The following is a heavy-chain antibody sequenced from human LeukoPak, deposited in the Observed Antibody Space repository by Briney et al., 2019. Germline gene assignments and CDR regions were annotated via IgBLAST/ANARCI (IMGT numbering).Heavy chain of an antibody. J-gene: IGHJ3*02. CDR3: ARDKRKMNAFDI. CDR2: ISGSGGSP. Sequence: GGSLRLSCAASGFTFGSYAMSWVRQAPGKGLEWVSTISGSGGSPYYADSVKGRFTISRDNAKNSLYLQMNSLRAEDTAVYYCARDKRKMNAFDIWGQGTMVTVSS. V-gene: IGHV3-23*01. D-gene: IGHD1-14*01. CDR1: GFTFGSYA.